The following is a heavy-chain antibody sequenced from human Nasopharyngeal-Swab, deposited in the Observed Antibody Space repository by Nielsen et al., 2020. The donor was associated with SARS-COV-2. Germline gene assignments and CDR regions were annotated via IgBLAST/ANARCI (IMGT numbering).Heavy chain of an antibody. CDR1: GGSISSGDYY. D-gene: IGHD2-15*01. CDR3: ARGYCSGGSCYRLYWYFDL. J-gene: IGHJ2*01. Sequence: LRLSCTVSGGSISSGDYYWSWIRQPPGKGLEWIGYIYYSGSTYYNPSLKSRVTISVDTSKNQFSLKLSSVTAADTAVYYCARGYCSGGSCYRLYWYFDLWGRGTLVTVSS. CDR2: IYYSGST. V-gene: IGHV4-30-4*01.